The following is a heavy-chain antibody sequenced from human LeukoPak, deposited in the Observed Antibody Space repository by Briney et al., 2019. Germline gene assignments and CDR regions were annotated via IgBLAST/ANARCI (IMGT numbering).Heavy chain of an antibody. CDR1: GFTFSSYG. V-gene: IGHV3-30*03. J-gene: IGHJ4*02. CDR3: ALMGTIVGATPSDY. CDR2: ISYDGSNK. Sequence: PGRSLRLSCAASGFTFSSYGMHWVRQAPGKGLEWVAVISYDGSNKYYADSVKGRFTISRDNSKNTLYPQMNSLRAEDTAVYYCALMGTIVGATPSDYWGQGTLVTVSS. D-gene: IGHD1-26*01.